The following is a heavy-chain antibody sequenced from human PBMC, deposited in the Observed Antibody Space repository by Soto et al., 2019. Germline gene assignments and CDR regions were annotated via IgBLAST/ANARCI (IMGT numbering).Heavy chain of an antibody. Sequence: GGALRVSCSASGFTFSSYWMSWVRQAPGKGLEWVANIKQDGSEKYYVDSVKGRFTISRDNAKNSLYLQMNSLRAEDTAVYYCARDRFLYYYDSSGYPNFDYWGQGTLVTVS. CDR3: ARDRFLYYYDSSGYPNFDY. V-gene: IGHV3-7*01. CDR1: GFTFSSYW. D-gene: IGHD3-22*01. CDR2: IKQDGSEK. J-gene: IGHJ4*02.